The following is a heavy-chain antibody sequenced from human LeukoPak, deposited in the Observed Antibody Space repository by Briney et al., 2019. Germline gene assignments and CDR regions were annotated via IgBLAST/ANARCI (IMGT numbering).Heavy chain of an antibody. CDR1: GFTFSSYA. J-gene: IGHJ5*02. CDR3: ARDLGLDP. Sequence: GGSLRLSCAASGFTFSSYAMLWVRQAPGKGLEWVAVISYDGSNKYYADSVKGRFTVSRDNSKNTLYLQMNSLRAEDTAVYYCARDLGLDPWGQGTLVTVSS. D-gene: IGHD3-10*01. V-gene: IGHV3-30*04. CDR2: ISYDGSNK.